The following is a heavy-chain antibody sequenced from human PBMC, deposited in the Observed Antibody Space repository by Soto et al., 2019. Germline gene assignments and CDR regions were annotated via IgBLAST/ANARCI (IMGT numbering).Heavy chain of an antibody. CDR1: GGSISSSSYY. CDR3: ASEILWFGELLYFDY. J-gene: IGHJ4*02. Sequence: QVQLQESGPGLVKPSETLSLTCTVSGGSISSSSYYWGWIRQPPGKGLEWIGSIYYSGSTYYNPSLKSRVTISVDTSKNQFSLKLSSVTAADTAVYYCASEILWFGELLYFDYWGQGTLVTVSS. V-gene: IGHV4-39*01. D-gene: IGHD3-10*01. CDR2: IYYSGST.